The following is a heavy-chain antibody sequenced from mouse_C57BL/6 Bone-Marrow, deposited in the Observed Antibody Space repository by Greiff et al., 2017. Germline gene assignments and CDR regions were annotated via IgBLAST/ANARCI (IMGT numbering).Heavy chain of an antibody. V-gene: IGHV2-5*01. CDR1: GFSLTSYG. CDR2: IWRGGST. CDR3: AKGRYYGSSYVNAMDY. Sequence: VQLKESGPGLVQPSQSLSITCTVSGFSLTSYGVHWVRQSPGKGLEWLGVIWRGGSTDYNAAFMSRLSITKDNSKSQVFFKMNSLQADDTAIYYCAKGRYYGSSYVNAMDYWGQGTSVTVSS. J-gene: IGHJ4*01. D-gene: IGHD1-1*01.